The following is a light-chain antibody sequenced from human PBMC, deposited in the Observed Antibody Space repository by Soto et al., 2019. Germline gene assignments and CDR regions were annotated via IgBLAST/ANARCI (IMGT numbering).Light chain of an antibody. CDR2: DNN. CDR3: GTWDSSLSVVV. Sequence: QSVLKQPPSVFAAPGPKVTLSCSGSSSNIGNNYVSWYQQLPGTAPKLLIYDNNKRPSGIPDRFSSSKSGTSATLGITGLQTGDEADYYCGTWDSSLSVVVFGGGTQLTVL. J-gene: IGLJ2*01. V-gene: IGLV1-51*01. CDR1: SSNIGNNY.